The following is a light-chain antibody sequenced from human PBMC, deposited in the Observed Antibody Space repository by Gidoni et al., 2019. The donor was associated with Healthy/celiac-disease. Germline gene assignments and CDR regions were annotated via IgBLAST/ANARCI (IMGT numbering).Light chain of an antibody. CDR2: DKN. CDR1: SSNIGNNY. J-gene: IGLJ3*02. Sequence: QSVFPPPPSGSAAPGQKVTISCSGSSSNIGNNYVSWYQQLPGTAPKLLIYDKNKRPSGIPDRFSGSKSGTSATLGITGLQTGDEADYYCGTWDSSLSAPVFGGGTKLTVL. CDR3: GTWDSSLSAPV. V-gene: IGLV1-51*01.